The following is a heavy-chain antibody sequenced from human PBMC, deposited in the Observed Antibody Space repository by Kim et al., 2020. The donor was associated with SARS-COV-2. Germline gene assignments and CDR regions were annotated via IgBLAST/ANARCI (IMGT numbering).Heavy chain of an antibody. V-gene: IGHV7-4-1*02. Sequence: ASVKVSCKASGYTFTSYAMNWVRQAPGQGLEWMGWINTNTGNPTYAQGFTGRFVFSLDTSVSTAYLQISSLKTEDTAVYYCASPFYCSSTSCYLGDYYGMDVWGQGTTGTVSS. CDR3: ASPFYCSSTSCYLGDYYGMDV. CDR1: GYTFTSYA. J-gene: IGHJ6*02. CDR2: INTNTGNP. D-gene: IGHD2-2*01.